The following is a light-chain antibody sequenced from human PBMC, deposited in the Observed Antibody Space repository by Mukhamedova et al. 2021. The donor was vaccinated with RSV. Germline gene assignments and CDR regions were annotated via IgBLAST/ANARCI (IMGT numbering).Light chain of an antibody. Sequence: RATLSCRASQSVTNSNLAWYQQNPGQAPRLLIYGASSRANGIPDRFSGSGSGTDFSLTISRLEPEDFAVYYCQQYGSSPRSFGQG. V-gene: IGKV3-20*01. CDR1: QSVTNSN. J-gene: IGKJ2*03. CDR3: QQYGSSPRS. CDR2: GAS.